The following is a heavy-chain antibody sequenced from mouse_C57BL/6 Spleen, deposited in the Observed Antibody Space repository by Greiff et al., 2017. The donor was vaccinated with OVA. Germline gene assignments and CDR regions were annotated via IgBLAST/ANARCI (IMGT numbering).Heavy chain of an antibody. J-gene: IGHJ1*03. CDR2: IDPSDSYT. V-gene: IGHV1-69*01. Sequence: VQLQQPGAELVMPGASVKLSCKASGYTFTSYWMHWVKQRPGQGLEWIGEIDPSDSYTNYNQKFKGKSTLTVDKSSSTAYMQLSSLTSEDSAVYYCARPDSNYRYFDVWGTGTTVTVSS. CDR1: GYTFTSYW. D-gene: IGHD2-5*01. CDR3: ARPDSNYRYFDV.